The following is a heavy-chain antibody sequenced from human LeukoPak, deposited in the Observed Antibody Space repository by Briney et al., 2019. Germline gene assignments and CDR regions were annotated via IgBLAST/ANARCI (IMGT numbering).Heavy chain of an antibody. J-gene: IGHJ4*02. CDR2: MNPNSGNT. Sequence: ASVKVSCKASGYTFTSYDINWVRQATGQGLEWMGYMNPNSGNTGYAQKFQARVTITWDTSMSTAYMELSSQRSEDTAVYYCAREGFDYWGQGTLVTVSS. CDR3: AREGFDY. V-gene: IGHV1-8*03. CDR1: GYTFTSYD.